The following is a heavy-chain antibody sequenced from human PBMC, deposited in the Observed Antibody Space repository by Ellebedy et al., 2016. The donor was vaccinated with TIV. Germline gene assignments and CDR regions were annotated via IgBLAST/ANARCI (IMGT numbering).Heavy chain of an antibody. CDR1: GYTLTELS. CDR3: ATALRGYSYGWGCLDY. CDR2: FDPEDGET. J-gene: IGHJ4*02. Sequence: AASVKVSCKVSGYTLTELSMHWVRQAPGTGLEWMGGFDPEDGETIYAQKFQGRVTMSEDTSTDTAYMELSRLRSDDTAVYYCATALRGYSYGWGCLDYWGQGTLVTVPS. D-gene: IGHD5-18*01. V-gene: IGHV1-24*01.